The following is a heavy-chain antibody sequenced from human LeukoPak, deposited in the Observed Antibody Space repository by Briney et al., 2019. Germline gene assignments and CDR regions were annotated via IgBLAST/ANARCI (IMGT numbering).Heavy chain of an antibody. V-gene: IGHV1-69*04. CDR1: GATFNNYV. Sequence: SVKVSCKASGATFNNYVITWVRQAPGQGLEWMGMIIPSLDIVNYAQTFQDRVTITADKSTSTAYMELRSLRSEDTAVYFCARGFGGSSGSSDYYGMDVWGQGTTVTVSS. CDR2: IIPSLDIV. D-gene: IGHD3-22*01. CDR3: ARGFGGSSGSSDYYGMDV. J-gene: IGHJ6*02.